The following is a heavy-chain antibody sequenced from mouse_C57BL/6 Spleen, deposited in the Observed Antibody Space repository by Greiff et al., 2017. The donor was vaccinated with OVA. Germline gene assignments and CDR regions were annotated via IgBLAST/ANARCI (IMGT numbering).Heavy chain of an antibody. V-gene: IGHV1-15*01. CDR2: IDPETGGT. D-gene: IGHD1-1*01. J-gene: IGHJ2*01. CDR3: ALYYEGGYVCYFDY. Sequence: VQLQQSGAELVRPGASVTLSCKASGYSFNDYEMHWVKQTPVHGLEWIGAIDPETGGTAYNQKFKGKAILTADKSSSTAYMELRSLTSEDSAVYYCALYYEGGYVCYFDYWGQGTTLTVSS. CDR1: GYSFNDYE.